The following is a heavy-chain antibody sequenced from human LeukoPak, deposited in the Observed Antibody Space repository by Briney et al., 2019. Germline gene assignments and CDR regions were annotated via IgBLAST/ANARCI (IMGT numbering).Heavy chain of an antibody. CDR3: TSQPIFDY. D-gene: IGHD3-9*01. CDR2: IKSKTDGRTK. J-gene: IGHJ4*02. CDR1: GFSFSNAW. Sequence: GGSLTLTCAASGFSFSNAWMSWVRQAPGKGLEWVGRIKSKTDGRTKDYAAPVKRRFTISRDDSKNTLYLQMNSLKTEDTAVYYCTSQPIFDYWGQGTLVTVSS. V-gene: IGHV3-15*01.